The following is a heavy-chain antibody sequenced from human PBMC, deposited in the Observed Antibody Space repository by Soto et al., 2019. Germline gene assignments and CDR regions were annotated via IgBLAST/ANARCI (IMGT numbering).Heavy chain of an antibody. D-gene: IGHD3-16*01. V-gene: IGHV3-9*01. Sequence: EVQLVESGGGLVQPGRSLRLSCAASGFIFDDYAMYWVRQAPGKGLEWVSGISWNSGRVGYGDFVKGRFTISRDNAKKYMYLQMNSLRTEDTALYYCAKDIRILWVGELCSAGFDGWGRGTMVTVSS. CDR3: AKDIRILWVGELCSAGFDG. J-gene: IGHJ3*01. CDR1: GFIFDDYA. CDR2: ISWNSGRV.